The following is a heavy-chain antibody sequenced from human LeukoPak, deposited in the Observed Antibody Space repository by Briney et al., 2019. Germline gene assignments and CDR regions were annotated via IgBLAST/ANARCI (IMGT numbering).Heavy chain of an antibody. Sequence: PSETLSLTCTVSGGSISSSSYYWGWIRQPPGKGLEWIGRIYYSGSTYYNPSFKSRDTLSVDTSKNQFSLKLSSVTAADTAVYYCARDLNGYYGSGSYGYWGRGTLVSVSS. CDR3: ARDLNGYYGSGSYGY. CDR2: IYYSGST. V-gene: IGHV4-39*01. CDR1: GGSISSSSYY. J-gene: IGHJ4*02. D-gene: IGHD3-10*01.